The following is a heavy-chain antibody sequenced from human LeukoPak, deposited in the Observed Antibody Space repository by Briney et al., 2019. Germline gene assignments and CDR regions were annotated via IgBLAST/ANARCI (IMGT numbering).Heavy chain of an antibody. J-gene: IGHJ6*02. CDR1: GYRFTSYW. CDR3: AGHNYGDLVKHYYYYGMDV. CDR2: IYPDDSDT. D-gene: IGHD4-17*01. Sequence: GESLKISCKGSGYRFTSYWIGWVRQMPGKGLEWMGIIYPDDSDTKYSPSFQGQVTISVDKSISTAYLQWSSPKASDTAMYYCAGHNYGDLVKHYYYYGMDVWGQGTTVTVSS. V-gene: IGHV5-51*01.